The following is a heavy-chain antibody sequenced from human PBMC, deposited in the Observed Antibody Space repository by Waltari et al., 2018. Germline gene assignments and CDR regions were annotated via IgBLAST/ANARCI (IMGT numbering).Heavy chain of an antibody. J-gene: IGHJ5*02. V-gene: IGHV4-38-2*01. CDR2: IYHRGST. CDR1: GYSISSGYY. D-gene: IGHD3-22*01. CDR3: ARGMDYYDSSGYYYPWFDP. Sequence: QVQLQESGPGLVKPSETLSLTCAVSGYSISSGYYRGWIRQPPGKGLEWIGSIYHRGSTYYNPSLKSRVTISVDTSKNQFSLKLNSVTAADTAVYYCARGMDYYDSSGYYYPWFDPWGQGTLVTVSS.